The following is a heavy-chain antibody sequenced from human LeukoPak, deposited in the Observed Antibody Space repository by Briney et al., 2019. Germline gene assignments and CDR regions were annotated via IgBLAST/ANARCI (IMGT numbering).Heavy chain of an antibody. V-gene: IGHV3-23*01. CDR3: AKGINFGANSGPDLDY. J-gene: IGHJ4*02. D-gene: IGHD4-23*01. CDR1: GFTFSSYA. Sequence: GGSLRLSCAASGFTFSSYAMSWVRQAPGKGLEWASTITGDGGRTYNADSVKGRFTISRDDSKNTVYLQMNNLRAEDTAVYYCAKGINFGANSGPDLDYWGQGTLVTVSS. CDR2: ITGDGGRT.